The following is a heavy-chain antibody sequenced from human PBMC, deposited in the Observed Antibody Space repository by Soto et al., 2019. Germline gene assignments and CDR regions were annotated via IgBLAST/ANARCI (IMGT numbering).Heavy chain of an antibody. CDR2: IWYDGSNK. CDR3: ARKGYSTLVDYYYMDV. J-gene: IGHJ6*03. D-gene: IGHD4-4*01. Sequence: GGSLRLSCAASGFTFSSYGMHWVRQAPGKGLEWVAVIWYDGSNKYYADSVKGRFTISRDNSKKKLYLQMNSLRAEDTAVYYCARKGYSTLVDYYYMDVWGKGTTVTVSS. V-gene: IGHV3-33*01. CDR1: GFTFSSYG.